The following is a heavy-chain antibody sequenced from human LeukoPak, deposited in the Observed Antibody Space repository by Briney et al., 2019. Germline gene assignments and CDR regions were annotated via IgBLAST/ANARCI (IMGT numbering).Heavy chain of an antibody. CDR1: GYSISSGYY. Sequence: SETLSLTCAVSGYSISSGYYWGWIRQPPGKGLEWIGSIYYSGSTYYNPSLKSRVTISVDTSKNQFSLKLSSVTAADTAVYYCARHLGRWAAAGNGYFDYWGQGTLVTVSS. J-gene: IGHJ4*02. D-gene: IGHD6-13*01. V-gene: IGHV4-38-2*01. CDR3: ARHLGRWAAAGNGYFDY. CDR2: IYYSGST.